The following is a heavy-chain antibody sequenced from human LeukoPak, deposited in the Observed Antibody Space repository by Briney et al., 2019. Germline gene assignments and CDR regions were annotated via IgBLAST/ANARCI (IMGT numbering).Heavy chain of an antibody. CDR2: ISYDGSNK. CDR3: ARDGKLRFLEWADYYMDV. D-gene: IGHD3-3*01. V-gene: IGHV3-30-3*01. CDR1: GFTFSSYA. J-gene: IGHJ6*03. Sequence: GGSLRLSCAASGFTFSSYAIHWVRQAPGKGLEWVAVISYDGSNKYYADSVKGRFTISRDNSKNTLYLQMNSLRAEDTAVYYCARDGKLRFLEWADYYMDVWGKGTTVTVSS.